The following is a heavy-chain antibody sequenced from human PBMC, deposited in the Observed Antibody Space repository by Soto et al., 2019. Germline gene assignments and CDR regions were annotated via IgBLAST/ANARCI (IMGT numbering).Heavy chain of an antibody. CDR2: IYWDDDK. V-gene: IGHV2-5*02. D-gene: IGHD3-16*02. J-gene: IGHJ4*02. CDR1: GFSLSTSGVG. CDR3: AHRHGGLGFDYDYIWGSYRLGSFDY. Sequence: SGPTLVNPPQTLTLTCTFSGFSLSTSGVGVGWIRQPPGKALEWLALIYWDDDKRYSPSLKSRLTINKDTSKNQVVLTMTNMDPVGTATYYCAHRHGGLGFDYDYIWGSYRLGSFDYWGQGTLVTVSS.